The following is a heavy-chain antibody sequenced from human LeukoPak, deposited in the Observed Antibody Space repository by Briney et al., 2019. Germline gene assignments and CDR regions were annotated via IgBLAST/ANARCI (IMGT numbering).Heavy chain of an antibody. CDR1: GFTFSSYS. V-gene: IGHV3-21*01. D-gene: IGHD3-10*01. Sequence: GGSLRLSCAASGFTFSSYSMNWVRQAPGKGLEWVSSISSSSSYIYYADSVKGRFTISRDNAKNSLYLQMNSLRAEDTAVYYCARARGRGSITMVRGFDYWGQGTLVTVSS. CDR3: ARARGRGSITMVRGFDY. J-gene: IGHJ4*02. CDR2: ISSSSSYI.